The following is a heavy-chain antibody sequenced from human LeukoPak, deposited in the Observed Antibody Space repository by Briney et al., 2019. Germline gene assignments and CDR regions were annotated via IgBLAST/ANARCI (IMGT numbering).Heavy chain of an antibody. CDR1: GYSFTSYW. D-gene: IGHD3-10*01. CDR2: IYPGDSDT. V-gene: IGHV5-51*01. CDR3: GRLKTRGNIAVGELGY. J-gene: IGHJ4*02. Sequence: GESLKISCKGSGYSFTSYWIGWVRQMPGKGLKCRGSIYPGDSDTRYSPSFQGQVTISADKSISTPYLQWSSWKASDTARYSVGRLKTRGNIAVGELGYWGQGTLVTVGS.